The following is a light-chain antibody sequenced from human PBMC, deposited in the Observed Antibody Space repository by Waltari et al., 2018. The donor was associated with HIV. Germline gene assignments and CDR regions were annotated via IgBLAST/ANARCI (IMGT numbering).Light chain of an antibody. J-gene: IGKJ1*01. Sequence: NVLTQSPGPLSLSPGERVTLSCRTSQTIDTNVLGWYKSKSGQAPRLLFYGSSTRSPGVPDRFSATGSDTGSGTDFTLIINRLEPEDFATYFCLLYGDSPRWTFGPGTKV. CDR2: GSS. CDR3: LLYGDSPRWT. CDR1: QTIDTNV. V-gene: IGKV3-20*01.